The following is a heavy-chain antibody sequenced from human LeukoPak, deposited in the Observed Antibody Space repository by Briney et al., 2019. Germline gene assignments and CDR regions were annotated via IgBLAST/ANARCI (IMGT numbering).Heavy chain of an antibody. Sequence: GGSLRLSCAASGFTFSRCWMSWVRQAPGKGLEWVANIHQDGSDKYYVDSVKGRVTISRDNAKNTLFLQMNSLRAEDTAVYYRVRGHTAVTRHFDFWGQGTLVTVSS. J-gene: IGHJ4*02. CDR3: VRGHTAVTRHFDF. D-gene: IGHD4-17*01. CDR1: GFTFSRCW. V-gene: IGHV3-7*01. CDR2: IHQDGSDK.